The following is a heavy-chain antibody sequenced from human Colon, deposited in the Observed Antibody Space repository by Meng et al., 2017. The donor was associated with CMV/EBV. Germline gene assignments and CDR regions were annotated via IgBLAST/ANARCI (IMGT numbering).Heavy chain of an antibody. D-gene: IGHD5-24*01. CDR1: GFTFDDYG. CDR2: ISWNGSSS. V-gene: IGHV3-20*04. J-gene: IGHJ4*02. CDR3: ARRKPTTTLGLGFDY. Sequence: GESLKISCAASGFTFDDYGMTWVRQAPEKGLEWVSSISWNGSSSGYADSVKGRFTISRDNAEKSLYLQMNSLRAEDTAFYYCARRKPTTTLGLGFDYWGQGILVTVSS.